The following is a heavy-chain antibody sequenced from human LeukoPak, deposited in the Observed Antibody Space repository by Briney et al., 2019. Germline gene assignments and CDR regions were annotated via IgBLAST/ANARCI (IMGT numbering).Heavy chain of an antibody. CDR2: ISAYSGNT. CDR1: GYTFTSYG. CDR3: ARDGLSKGVAGTFDY. V-gene: IGHV1-18*01. D-gene: IGHD6-19*01. J-gene: IGHJ4*02. Sequence: ASVKVSCKASGYTFTSYGISWVRQAPGQGLEWMGWISAYSGNTNYAQNFQGRVTMTTDTSTSTAYMELRSLRSDDTAVYYCARDGLSKGVAGTFDYWGQGTLVTVSS.